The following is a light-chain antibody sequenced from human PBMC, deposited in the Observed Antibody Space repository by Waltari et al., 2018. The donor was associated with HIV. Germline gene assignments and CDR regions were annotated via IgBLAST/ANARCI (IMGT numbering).Light chain of an antibody. V-gene: IGKV3-15*01. CDR1: QSINNT. Sequence: EIVMTQSPANLSVSPGERGTLSCRARQSINNTLAWYQHKPGQSPRLLIYGASTRATGIPARFSGSGSGTDFSFNISTLQSEDCAVYYCQQYNNWPRTFGRGTKVEIK. CDR3: QQYNNWPRT. J-gene: IGKJ4*02. CDR2: GAS.